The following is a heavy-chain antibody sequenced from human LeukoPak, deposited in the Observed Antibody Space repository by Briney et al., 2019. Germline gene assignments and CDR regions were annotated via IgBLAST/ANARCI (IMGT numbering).Heavy chain of an antibody. CDR3: TRHVGVSKRIDNRNLDYYSPLIF. Sequence: GGSQRLSCAPSGHPQNRHPVYWPRQAPGKGLEWVAVISYDGSNKYYADSVKGRFTISRDNSKNTLYLQMKSLRAKDSAVYYCTRHVGVSKRIDNRNLDYYSPLIFGGQGPTVTVSS. CDR1: GHPQNRHP. CDR2: ISYDGSNK. J-gene: IGHJ6*02. V-gene: IGHV3-30-3*01. D-gene: IGHD1-26*01.